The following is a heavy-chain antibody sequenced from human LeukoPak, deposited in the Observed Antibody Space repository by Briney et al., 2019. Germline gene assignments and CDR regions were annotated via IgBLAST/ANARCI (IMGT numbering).Heavy chain of an antibody. V-gene: IGHV1-2*04. CDR3: ARHPAQQLGTFDP. J-gene: IGHJ5*02. CDR1: GYTFTGYY. CDR2: INPNSGGT. Sequence: ASVKVSCKASGYTFTGYYMHWVRQAPGQGLEWMGWINPNSGGTNYAQKFQGWVTMTRDTSISTTYMELSRLRSDDTAVYYCARHPAQQLGTFDPWGQGTLVTVSS. D-gene: IGHD6-6*01.